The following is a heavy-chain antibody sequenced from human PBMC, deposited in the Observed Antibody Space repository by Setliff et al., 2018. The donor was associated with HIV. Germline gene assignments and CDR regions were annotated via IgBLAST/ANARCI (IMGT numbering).Heavy chain of an antibody. CDR2: TYYSGST. J-gene: IGHJ4*02. CDR1: GGSISSHY. Sequence: SETLSLTCTVSGGSISSHYWSWIRQPPGKGLEWIGSTYYSGSTNYNPSLKSRVTISVDTSKNQFSLKLSSVTAADTAVYYCARDYYDSSGYFWGRGYWGQGTLVTVSS. V-gene: IGHV4-59*11. D-gene: IGHD3-22*01. CDR3: ARDYYDSSGYFWGRGY.